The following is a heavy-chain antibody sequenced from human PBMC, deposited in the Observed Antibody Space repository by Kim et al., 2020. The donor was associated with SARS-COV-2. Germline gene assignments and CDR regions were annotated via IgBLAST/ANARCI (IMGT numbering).Heavy chain of an antibody. CDR2: ISAYNGNT. CDR3: ARDPSPFGRGSTPFDP. J-gene: IGHJ5*02. D-gene: IGHD3-10*01. Sequence: ASVKVSCKASGYTFTSYGISWVRQAPGQGLEWMGWISAYNGNTNYAQKLQGRVTMTTDTSTSTAYMELRSLRSDDTAVYYCARDPSPFGRGSTPFDPWGQGTLVTVSS. V-gene: IGHV1-18*01. CDR1: GYTFTSYG.